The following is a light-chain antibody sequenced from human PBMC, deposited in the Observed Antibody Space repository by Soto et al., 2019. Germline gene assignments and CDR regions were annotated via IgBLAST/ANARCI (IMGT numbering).Light chain of an antibody. CDR2: GAS. CDR1: RRVSSSY. CDR3: QQYGSTAWT. V-gene: IGKV3-20*01. J-gene: IGKJ1*01. Sequence: EILLTPSPGTLSLSPGERATLSCRARRRVSSSYLAWYQQKPGKAPKLLIYGASSRDTGIPSRFSGSGSGTDFTLTISSLEPEDFAVYYCQQYGSTAWTFGQGTKVDIK.